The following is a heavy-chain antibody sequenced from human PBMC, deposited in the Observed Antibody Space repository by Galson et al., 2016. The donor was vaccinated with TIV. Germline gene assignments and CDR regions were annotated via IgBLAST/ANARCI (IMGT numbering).Heavy chain of an antibody. V-gene: IGHV3-73*01. CDR2: VRTKPNNYAT. Sequence: SLRLSCAASGFTFSASTMHWVRQASGKGLEWVARVRTKPNNYATAYAASVEGRFIISRDDSKNTAYLQMNSLVTEDTAAYYCTKSEDFVVFHHWGQGALVAVSS. D-gene: IGHD2-15*01. CDR3: TKSEDFVVFHH. CDR1: GFTFSAST. J-gene: IGHJ4*02.